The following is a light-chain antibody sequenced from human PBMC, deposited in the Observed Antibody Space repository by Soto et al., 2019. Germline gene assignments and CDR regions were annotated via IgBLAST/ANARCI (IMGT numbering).Light chain of an antibody. CDR1: QGISTS. J-gene: IGKJ2*01. V-gene: IGKV1-16*02. CDR2: GAS. CDR3: QQYESYPYT. Sequence: DIQMTQSPSSLSASVGDRVTVTCRASQGISTSLAWFQQKPGKAPASLIYGASALQSGVPSKFSGSGSGTHFTLTINSLQPEDFATYFCQQYESYPYTFGQGTKVEIK.